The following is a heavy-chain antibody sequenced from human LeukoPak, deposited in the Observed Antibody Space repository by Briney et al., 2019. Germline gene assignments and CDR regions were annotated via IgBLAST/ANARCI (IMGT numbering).Heavy chain of an antibody. V-gene: IGHV4-59*08. Sequence: SETLSLTCIVSGGSISNYFWSWIRQPPGKGLEWIGYVHYTGSTNYNPSLKSRATISVDTSKKQFSLKLSSVTAPDTAVYYCASRAAGQGGDWYFDLWGRGTLVTVSS. CDR2: VHYTGST. CDR3: ASRAAGQGGDWYFDL. J-gene: IGHJ2*01. CDR1: GGSISNYF. D-gene: IGHD6-13*01.